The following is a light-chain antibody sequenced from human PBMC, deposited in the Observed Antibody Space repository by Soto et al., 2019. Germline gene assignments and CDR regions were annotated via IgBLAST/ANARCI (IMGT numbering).Light chain of an antibody. Sequence: ILLTQSPGLLSLSPGERASLSCGASQSISSSFLAWYQQKPGQAPRLLIYGASSRATGIPDRFSGTGSETDFTLTISRLEPEDFAVYYCQQYDNSPITFGQGTRLEIK. J-gene: IGKJ5*01. CDR2: GAS. CDR3: QQYDNSPIT. V-gene: IGKV3-20*01. CDR1: QSISSSF.